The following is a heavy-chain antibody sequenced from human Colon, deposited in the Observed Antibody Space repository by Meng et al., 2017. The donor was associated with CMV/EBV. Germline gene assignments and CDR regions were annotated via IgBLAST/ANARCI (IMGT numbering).Heavy chain of an antibody. Sequence: GESLKISCAASGFTFTNFAMSWVRQAPGKGPEWVSGISHGGSVTYYADSVKGRFTISRDNSKNTLYLEMSSLRAEDTAVYYCGNRGDFVVVTTPIVWGQGTLVTVSS. D-gene: IGHD2-2*01. CDR2: ISHGGSVT. CDR1: GFTFTNFA. J-gene: IGHJ1*01. V-gene: IGHV3-23*01. CDR3: GNRGDFVVVTTPIV.